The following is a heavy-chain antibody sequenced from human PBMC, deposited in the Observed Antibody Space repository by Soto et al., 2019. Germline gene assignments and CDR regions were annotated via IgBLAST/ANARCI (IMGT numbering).Heavy chain of an antibody. J-gene: IGHJ4*02. V-gene: IGHV3-30*18. CDR1: GFTFSSYG. D-gene: IGHD6-13*01. CDR2: ISYDGSNK. CDR3: AKELGIAAELDY. Sequence: HPGGSLRLSCAASGFTFSSYGMHWVRQAPGKGLEWVAVISYDGSNKYYADSVKGRFTISRDNSKNTLYLQMNSLRAEDTAVYYCAKELGIAAELDYWGQGTLVTVSS.